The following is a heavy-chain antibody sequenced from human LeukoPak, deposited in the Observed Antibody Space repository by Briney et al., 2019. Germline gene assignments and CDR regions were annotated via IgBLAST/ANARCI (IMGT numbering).Heavy chain of an antibody. D-gene: IGHD3-22*01. CDR3: AKTMYYYDSTGYYYFQH. V-gene: IGHV3-23*01. Sequence: GGSLRLSCAASGFTFSSYAMSWVRQAPGKGLEWVSAISGSGGSTYYADSVKGRFTISRDNSKNTLYLQMNGLRAEDTAVYFCAKTMYYYDSTGYYYFQHWGQGTLVTVSS. CDR1: GFTFSSYA. J-gene: IGHJ1*01. CDR2: ISGSGGST.